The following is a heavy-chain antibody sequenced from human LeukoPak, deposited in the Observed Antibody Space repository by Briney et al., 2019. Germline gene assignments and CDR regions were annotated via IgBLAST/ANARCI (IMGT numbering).Heavy chain of an antibody. CDR1: GFPFDDYA. CDR2: ISSSSSYI. V-gene: IGHV3-21*01. D-gene: IGHD5-18*01. Sequence: GGSLSLSCAASGFPFDDYAMHWVRQAPGKGLEWVSFISSSSSYIYYADSVKGRFTISRDNAKNSLYLQMNSLRAEDTAVYYCARGSAMVLRRGRRPYYFDYWGQGTLVTVSS. J-gene: IGHJ4*02. CDR3: ARGSAMVLRRGRRPYYFDY.